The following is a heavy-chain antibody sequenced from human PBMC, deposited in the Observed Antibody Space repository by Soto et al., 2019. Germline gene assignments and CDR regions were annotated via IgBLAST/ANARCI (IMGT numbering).Heavy chain of an antibody. D-gene: IGHD6-13*01. Sequence: QVQLQQWGAGLLKPSETLSLTCTAYGESFNGYYWSWIRQPPGKGLEWIGEIHHSGSTNYNPSLKSRVTFSIDTSKRQFSLKVGSVTAADTAVYYCARGKRGSSWYRGEEKYYYYGMDVWGQGTPVTVSS. J-gene: IGHJ6*02. CDR2: IHHSGST. V-gene: IGHV4-34*01. CDR3: ARGKRGSSWYRGEEKYYYYGMDV. CDR1: GESFNGYY.